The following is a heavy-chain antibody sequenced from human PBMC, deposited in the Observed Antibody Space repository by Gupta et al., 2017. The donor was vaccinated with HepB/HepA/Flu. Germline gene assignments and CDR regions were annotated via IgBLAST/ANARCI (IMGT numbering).Heavy chain of an antibody. J-gene: IGHJ6*02. CDR1: GYTFTGYY. V-gene: IGHV1-2*04. CDR3: ARDTAGYCTNGVCPAYYYGMDV. Sequence: QVQLVQSGAEVKKPGASVKVSCKASGYTFTGYYMHWVRQAPGQGLEWMGWINPNSGGTNYAQKFQGWVTMTRDTSISTAYMELSRLRSDDTAVYYCARDTAGYCTNGVCPAYYYGMDVWGQGTTVTVSS. CDR2: INPNSGGT. D-gene: IGHD2-8*01.